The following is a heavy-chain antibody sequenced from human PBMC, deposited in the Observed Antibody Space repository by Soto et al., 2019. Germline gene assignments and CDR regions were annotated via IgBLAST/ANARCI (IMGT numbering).Heavy chain of an antibody. Sequence: TLSLTCTVSGGSISSSSYYWGWIRQPPGKGLEWIGSIYYSGSTYYNPSLKSRVTTSVDTSKNQFSLKLSSVTAADTAVYYCARHGQRIVGATTLGVLYDYWGQGTLVTVSS. CDR2: IYYSGST. D-gene: IGHD1-26*01. CDR3: ARHGQRIVGATTLGVLYDY. CDR1: GGSISSSSYY. J-gene: IGHJ4*02. V-gene: IGHV4-39*01.